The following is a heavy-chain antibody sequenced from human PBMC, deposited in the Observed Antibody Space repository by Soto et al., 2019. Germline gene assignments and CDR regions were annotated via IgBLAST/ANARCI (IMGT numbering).Heavy chain of an antibody. Sequence: PSEPLSLTCAVYGGSFSGYYWSWIRQPPGKGLEWIGEINHSGSTNYNPSLKSRVTISVDTSKNQFSLKLSSVTAADTAVYYCARGTRTTVTTFYYYYGMDVWGQGTTVTV. J-gene: IGHJ6*02. V-gene: IGHV4-34*01. CDR3: ARGTRTTVTTFYYYYGMDV. CDR1: GGSFSGYY. CDR2: INHSGST. D-gene: IGHD4-17*01.